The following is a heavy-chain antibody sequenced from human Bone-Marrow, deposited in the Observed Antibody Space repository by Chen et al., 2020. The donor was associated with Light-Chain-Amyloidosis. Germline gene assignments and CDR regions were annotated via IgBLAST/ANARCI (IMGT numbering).Heavy chain of an antibody. Sequence: QVQLQQWGAGLLKPSETLSLTCAVYSGSFSGYYWSWIRQPPGKGLEWIGEINHSGGANYNPSLKSRVTISLDTSKNQFSLRLSSVTAADTAVYYCARGLFYIVPLDWFDPWGQGTLVTVSS. D-gene: IGHD2-8*01. CDR3: ARGLFYIVPLDWFDP. CDR2: INHSGGA. V-gene: IGHV4-34*01. CDR1: SGSFSGYY. J-gene: IGHJ5*02.